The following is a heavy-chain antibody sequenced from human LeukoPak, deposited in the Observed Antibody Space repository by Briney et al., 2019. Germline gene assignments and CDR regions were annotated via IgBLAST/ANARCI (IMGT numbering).Heavy chain of an antibody. V-gene: IGHV1-24*01. J-gene: IGHJ4*02. Sequence: ASVKVSCKVSGYTLTELSMHWVRQAPGKGLEWMGGFDPEDGETIYAQKFQGRVTMTEDTSTDTAYMELSSLRSEDTAVYYCARDLSALDPRGRYFDYWGQGTLVTVSS. CDR3: ARDLSALDPRGRYFDY. CDR2: FDPEDGET. D-gene: IGHD3-10*01. CDR1: GYTLTELS.